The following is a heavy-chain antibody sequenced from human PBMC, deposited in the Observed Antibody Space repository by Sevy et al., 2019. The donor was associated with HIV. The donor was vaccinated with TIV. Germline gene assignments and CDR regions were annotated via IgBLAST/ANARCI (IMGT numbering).Heavy chain of an antibody. CDR3: AKAPNARYVDSDMVGGYYFDY. CDR2: ISYDGSNK. V-gene: IGHV3-30*18. D-gene: IGHD3-9*01. CDR1: GFTFTTYG. Sequence: GGSLRLSCAASGFTFTTYGMHWVRQAPGKGLEWVAVISYDGSNKYFADSVKGRFTVSRDNSKNTVYLQMNSLRAEDTAVYYCAKAPNARYVDSDMVGGYYFDYWGQGTLVTVSS. J-gene: IGHJ4*02.